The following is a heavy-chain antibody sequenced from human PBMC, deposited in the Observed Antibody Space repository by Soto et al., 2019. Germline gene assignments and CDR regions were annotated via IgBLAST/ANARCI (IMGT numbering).Heavy chain of an antibody. V-gene: IGHV3-15*07. J-gene: IGHJ6*02. Sequence: GGSLRLSCAPSGFTFSNAWMNWVRQAPGKGLEWVGRIKSKTDGGTTDYAAPVKGRFTISRDDSENTLYLQMNSLKTEDTAVYYCSTDRVPADAGNYYYYGMDVWGQGTTVTVSS. CDR1: GFTFSNAW. CDR3: STDRVPADAGNYYYYGMDV. D-gene: IGHD6-13*01. CDR2: IKSKTDGGTT.